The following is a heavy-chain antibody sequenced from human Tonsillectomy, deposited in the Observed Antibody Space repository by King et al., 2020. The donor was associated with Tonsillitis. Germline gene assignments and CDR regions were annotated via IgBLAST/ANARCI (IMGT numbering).Heavy chain of an antibody. D-gene: IGHD4-17*01. V-gene: IGHV4-59*01. CDR1: GGSISSYY. J-gene: IGHJ4*02. Sequence: QLQESGPGLVKPSETLSLTCTVPGGSISSYYWSWIRQPPGKGLEWIGYIYYSGSTNYNPSLKSRVTISVDTSKNQFSLTLSSVTAADTAVYYCAREIDYGDPMPGYWGQGTLVTVSS. CDR2: IYYSGST. CDR3: AREIDYGDPMPGY.